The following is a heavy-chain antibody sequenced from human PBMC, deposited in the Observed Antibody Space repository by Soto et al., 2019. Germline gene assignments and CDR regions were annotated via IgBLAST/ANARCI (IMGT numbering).Heavy chain of an antibody. V-gene: IGHV1-2*02. D-gene: IGHD6-25*01. Sequence: QVQLVQSGAEVKKPGASVKVSCKASGYSFTGYFMHWVRQVPGQGLEWMGWTNPKSGVTKYPQKFQGRVPMTRDTSISTAYMELTRLRSDDTAVYYCARAHVRLQLGASDYGGQGTLVTVSS. CDR2: TNPKSGVT. CDR3: ARAHVRLQLGASDY. CDR1: GYSFTGYF. J-gene: IGHJ4*02.